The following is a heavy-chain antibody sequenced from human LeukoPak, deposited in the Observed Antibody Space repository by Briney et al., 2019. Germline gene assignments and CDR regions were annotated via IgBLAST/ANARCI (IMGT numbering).Heavy chain of an antibody. CDR2: IFYSGST. CDR3: ARDRSAIGFIDY. D-gene: IGHD3-10*01. V-gene: IGHV4-59*02. J-gene: IGHJ4*02. Sequence: SETLSLTCTVSGGSVSSYYWGWIRQPPGKGLEWIGYIFYSGSTNYNPSLKSRVTILVDTSKNQFSLKLSSVTAADTAVYYCARDRSAIGFIDYWGQGTLVTVSS. CDR1: GGSVSSYY.